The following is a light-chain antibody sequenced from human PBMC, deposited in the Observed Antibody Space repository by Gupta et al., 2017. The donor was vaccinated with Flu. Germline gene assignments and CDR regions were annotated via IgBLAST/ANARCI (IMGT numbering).Light chain of an antibody. CDR1: SSDVGYEHL. J-gene: IGLJ2*01. CDR2: EDN. V-gene: IGLV2-14*02. Sequence: QSALTQPASVSGSPGQSSTISCTGTSSDVGYEHLVSWYQQHPGKVPKRMIYEDNKRPSGVSKRFACSKSGRTASPTITVPQAEEEGEDDCNSYTNSTAHVVFGGGTKLTVL. CDR3: NSYTNSTAHVV.